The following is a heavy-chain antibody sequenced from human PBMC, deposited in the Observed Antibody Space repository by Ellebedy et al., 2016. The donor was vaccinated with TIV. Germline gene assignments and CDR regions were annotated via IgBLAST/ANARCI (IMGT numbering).Heavy chain of an antibody. V-gene: IGHV3-48*01. J-gene: IGHJ5*02. CDR1: GFTFSRYN. CDR3: ARDGDGYNNGCDP. CDR2: ISTAGRII. D-gene: IGHD5-24*01. Sequence: GGSLRLSXAASGFTFSRYNMNWVRQAPGKGLEWISHISTAGRIIHYADSVKGRFTISRDNAKNSLYLQMNSLRVEDTAVYFCARDGDGYNNGCDPWGQGTLVTVSS.